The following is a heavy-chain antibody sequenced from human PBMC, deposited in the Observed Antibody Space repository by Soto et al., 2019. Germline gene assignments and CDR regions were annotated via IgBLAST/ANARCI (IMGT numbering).Heavy chain of an antibody. CDR2: INPNSGGT. CDR1: GYTFTGYY. Sequence: ASVKVSCKASGYTFTGYYMHWVRQAPGQGLEWMGWINPNSGGTNYAQKFQGWVTMTRDTSISTAYMELSRLRSDDTAVYYCARVDYYDSSGYPGNYYGMDVWGQGTTVTVSS. V-gene: IGHV1-2*04. J-gene: IGHJ6*02. D-gene: IGHD3-22*01. CDR3: ARVDYYDSSGYPGNYYGMDV.